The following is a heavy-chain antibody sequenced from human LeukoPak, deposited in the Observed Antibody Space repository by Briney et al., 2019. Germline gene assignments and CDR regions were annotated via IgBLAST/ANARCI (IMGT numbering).Heavy chain of an antibody. CDR2: INPNSGGT. J-gene: IGHJ5*02. CDR3: ARGYCSGGSCYSVENWFDP. Sequence: ASEKVSCKAAGYTFTGYYMFWVRQAPGQGLEWMGRINPNSGGTNYAQKFQGRVTMTRDTCISTAYMELSRLRSDDTAVYYCARGYCSGGSCYSVENWFDPWGQGTLVTVSS. V-gene: IGHV1-2*06. D-gene: IGHD2-15*01. CDR1: GYTFTGYY.